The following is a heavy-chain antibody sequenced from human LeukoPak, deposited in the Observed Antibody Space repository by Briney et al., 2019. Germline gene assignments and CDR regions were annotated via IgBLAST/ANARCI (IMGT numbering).Heavy chain of an antibody. CDR3: ARPTTVGSLFDY. D-gene: IGHD4-17*01. Sequence: PGGSLRLSCAASGFTFSDYWMSWVRQAPGKGLEWVANVKQDGSEKFYVDSVKGRFTISGDNAKNSLYLQMSSLRVEDTAVYYCARPTTVGSLFDYWGQGTLVTVSS. CDR1: GFTFSDYW. V-gene: IGHV3-7*01. CDR2: VKQDGSEK. J-gene: IGHJ4*02.